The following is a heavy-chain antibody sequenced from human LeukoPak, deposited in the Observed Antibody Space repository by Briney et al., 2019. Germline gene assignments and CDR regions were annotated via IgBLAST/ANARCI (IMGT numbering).Heavy chain of an antibody. CDR3: ARRMWELLRARAFDI. CDR2: INWNGGST. D-gene: IGHD1-26*01. J-gene: IGHJ3*02. Sequence: PGGSLRLSCAASGFTFDDYGMSWVRQAPGKGLEWVSGINWNGGSTGYAGSVKGRFTISRDNAKNSLYLQMNSLRAEDTAVYYCARRMWELLRARAFDIWGQGTMVTVSS. V-gene: IGHV3-20*04. CDR1: GFTFDDYG.